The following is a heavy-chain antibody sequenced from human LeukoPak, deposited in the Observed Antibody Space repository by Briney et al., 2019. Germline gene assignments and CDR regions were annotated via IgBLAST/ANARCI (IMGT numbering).Heavy chain of an antibody. CDR2: TYYRSKWYN. CDR1: GDSVSSNSAA. D-gene: IGHD2-21*02. J-gene: IGHJ4*02. Sequence: SQTLSLTCAISGDSVSSNSAAWNWIRQSPSRGLEWLGRTYYRSKWYNDYAVSVKSRVTINPDTSKNQFSLKLSSVTAADTAVYYCARDVGRGTAISFWGQGTLVTVSS. CDR3: ARDVGRGTAISF. V-gene: IGHV6-1*01.